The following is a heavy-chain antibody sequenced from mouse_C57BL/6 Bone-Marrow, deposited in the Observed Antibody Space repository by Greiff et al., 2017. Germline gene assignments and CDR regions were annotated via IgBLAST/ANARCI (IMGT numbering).Heavy chain of an antibody. J-gene: IGHJ2*01. Sequence: VQLQQSGTVLARPGASVKMSCKTSGYTFTSYWMHWVKQRPGQGLEWIGAIYPGNCDTSYNQKFKGKAKLTAVTSASTAYMELSSLTNEDSAVYYCTRRGFTTVVAFDYWGQGTTLTVSS. CDR3: TRRGFTTVVAFDY. V-gene: IGHV1-5*01. CDR1: GYTFTSYW. CDR2: IYPGNCDT. D-gene: IGHD1-1*01.